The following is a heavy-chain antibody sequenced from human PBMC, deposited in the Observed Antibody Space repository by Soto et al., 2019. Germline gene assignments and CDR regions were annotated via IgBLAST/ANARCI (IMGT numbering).Heavy chain of an antibody. Sequence: GGSLRLSCAASGFTFSSYAMSWVRQAPGKGLEWVSAISGSAGSTYYADSVKGRFTISRDNSKNTLYLQMNSLRAEDTAVFYCIKDLWPYLPAGGEFDSWGQGTLVTVSS. CDR3: IKDLWPYLPAGGEFDS. D-gene: IGHD3-16*01. J-gene: IGHJ4*02. V-gene: IGHV3-23*01. CDR1: GFTFSSYA. CDR2: ISGSAGST.